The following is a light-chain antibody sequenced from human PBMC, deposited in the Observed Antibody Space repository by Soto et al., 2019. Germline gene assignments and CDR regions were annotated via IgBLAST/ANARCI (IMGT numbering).Light chain of an antibody. CDR2: AAF. CDR1: QGISSY. J-gene: IGKJ3*01. Sequence: DIQLTQSPSFLSASVGDRVTITCRASQGISSYLAWYQQKPGKAPKLLIYAAFTLQSGVPSRFSGSGSGTEFTLTISSLQPEDSATYYCQQLNSYPPGFTFGPGTKVGIK. CDR3: QQLNSYPPGFT. V-gene: IGKV1-9*01.